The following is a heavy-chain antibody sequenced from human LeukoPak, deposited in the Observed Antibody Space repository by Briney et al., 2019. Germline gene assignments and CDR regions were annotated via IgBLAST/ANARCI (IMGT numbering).Heavy chain of an antibody. CDR2: ISYDGSNK. CDR1: GFTFSSYA. Sequence: GGSLRLSCAASGFTFSSYAMHWVRQAPGKGPEWVAVISYDGSNKYYADSVKGRFTISRDNSKNTLYLQMNSLRAEDTAVYYCARDGGDDAFDIWGQGTMVTVSS. D-gene: IGHD2-21*02. J-gene: IGHJ3*02. CDR3: ARDGGDDAFDI. V-gene: IGHV3-30-3*01.